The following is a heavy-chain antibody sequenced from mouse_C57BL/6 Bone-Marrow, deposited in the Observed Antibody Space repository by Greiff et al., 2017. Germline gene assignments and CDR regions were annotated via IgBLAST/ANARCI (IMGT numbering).Heavy chain of an antibody. CDR2: IYPGSGNT. J-gene: IGHJ3*01. D-gene: IGHD1-1*01. CDR1: GYTFTDYY. V-gene: IGHV1-76*01. Sequence: QVQLQQSGAELVRPGASVKLSCKASGYTFTDYYINWVKQRPGQGLEWIARIYPGSGNTYYNEKFKGKATLTAEKSSSTAYMQLSSLTSEDSAVYFCARDSSYWDGAYWGQGTLVTVSA. CDR3: ARDSSYWDGAY.